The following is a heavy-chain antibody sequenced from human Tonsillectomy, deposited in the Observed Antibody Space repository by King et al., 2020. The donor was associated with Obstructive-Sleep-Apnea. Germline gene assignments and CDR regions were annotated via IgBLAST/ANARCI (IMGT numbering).Heavy chain of an antibody. Sequence: VQLQQWGAGLLKPSETLSLTCAVYGGSFSGYYWSWIRQPPGKGLEWIGEINHSGSTNYNPSLKSRVTISVDTSKNQFSLKLSSVTAADTAVYYCASVEEEGSIRGYGMDVWGQGTTVTVSS. J-gene: IGHJ6*02. CDR2: INHSGST. CDR3: ASVEEEGSIRGYGMDV. D-gene: IGHD3-10*01. CDR1: GGSFSGYY. V-gene: IGHV4-34*01.